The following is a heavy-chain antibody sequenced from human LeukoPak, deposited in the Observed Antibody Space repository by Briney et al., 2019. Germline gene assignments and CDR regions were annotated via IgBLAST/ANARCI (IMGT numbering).Heavy chain of an antibody. J-gene: IGHJ4*02. CDR3: ARRGTSGSYSRDH. CDR2: IYHSGST. Sequence: SETLSLTCTVSGGSISNNIYYWGWIRQPPGKGLEWIGSIYHSGSTYFKPSLKSRVTISVDTSKNQFSLKLYFVTAADTAVYYCARRGTSGSYSRDHWGQGTLVTVSA. CDR1: GGSISNNIYY. D-gene: IGHD3-10*01. V-gene: IGHV4-39*01.